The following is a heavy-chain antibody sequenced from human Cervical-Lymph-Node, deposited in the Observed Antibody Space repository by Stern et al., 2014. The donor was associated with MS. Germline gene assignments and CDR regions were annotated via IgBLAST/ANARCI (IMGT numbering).Heavy chain of an antibody. Sequence: QITLKESGPTLVKPTQTLTLTCTFSGFSLSTSGVGVGWIRQPPGKALEWLARIYWDDDKRYSPSLKSRLTITKDTSKNQVVLTMTNMDPVDTATYYCAHRPPRRIAVADDAFDIWGQGTMVTVSS. D-gene: IGHD6-19*01. J-gene: IGHJ3*02. V-gene: IGHV2-5*02. CDR2: IYWDDDK. CDR1: GFSLSTSGVG. CDR3: AHRPPRRIAVADDAFDI.